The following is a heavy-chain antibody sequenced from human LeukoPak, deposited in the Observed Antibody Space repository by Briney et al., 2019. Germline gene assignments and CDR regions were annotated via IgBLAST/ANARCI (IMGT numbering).Heavy chain of an antibody. V-gene: IGHV3-9*01. J-gene: IGHJ4*02. CDR3: AKDSGSSWRYYFDY. Sequence: GRSLRLSCAASGFTFDDYAMHWVRQAPGKGLEWVSGISWNSGSIGYADSVKGRFTISRDNAKNSLYLQMNSLRAEDTALYYCAKDSGSSWRYYFDYWGQGTLVTVSS. CDR1: GFTFDDYA. D-gene: IGHD6-13*01. CDR2: ISWNSGSI.